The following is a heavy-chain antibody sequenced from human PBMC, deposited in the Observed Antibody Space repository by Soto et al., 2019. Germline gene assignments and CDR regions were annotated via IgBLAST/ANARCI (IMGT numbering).Heavy chain of an antibody. CDR3: AKGGRFYVGVFES. Sequence: SLRLSCAASGFTFTSYTINWVRQAPGKGLEWVSAISGNGGSTYYADSVKGRFTISRDNSKNTLYLQMNSLRAEDTAVYYCAKGGRFYVGVFESWRQARMVTF. D-gene: IGHD2-8*01. V-gene: IGHV3-23*01. J-gene: IGHJ3*02. CDR1: GFTFTSYT. CDR2: ISGNGGST.